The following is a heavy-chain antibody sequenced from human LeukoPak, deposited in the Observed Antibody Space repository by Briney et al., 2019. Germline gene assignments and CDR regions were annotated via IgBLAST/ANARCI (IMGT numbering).Heavy chain of an antibody. Sequence: NPSETLSLTCTVSGGSISSYYWSWIRQPPGKGLEWIGYIYYSGSTNYNPSLKSRVTISVDTSKNQFSLKLSSVTAADTAVYYCAREINCSGGSCSQEGWFDPWGQGTLVTVSS. D-gene: IGHD2-15*01. CDR1: GGSISSYY. CDR3: AREINCSGGSCSQEGWFDP. CDR2: IYYSGST. J-gene: IGHJ5*02. V-gene: IGHV4-59*01.